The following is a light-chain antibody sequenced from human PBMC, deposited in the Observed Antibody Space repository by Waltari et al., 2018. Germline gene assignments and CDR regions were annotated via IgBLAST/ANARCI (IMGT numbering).Light chain of an antibody. V-gene: IGKV1-33*01. J-gene: IGKJ4*01. CDR2: DAS. CDR3: QQYNNWPLT. Sequence: DIQMTQSPSSLSASVGDRVTITCQASHDISNYLNWYQQKPGKAPKLLIYDASNLETGVPSRFSGSGSGTDFSFTISSLQSEDFAVYYCQQYNNWPLTFGGGTKVEIK. CDR1: HDISNY.